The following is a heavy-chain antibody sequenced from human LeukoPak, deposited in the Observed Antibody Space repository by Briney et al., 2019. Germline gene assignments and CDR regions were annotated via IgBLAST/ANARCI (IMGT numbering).Heavy chain of an antibody. J-gene: IGHJ3*02. CDR1: GYTFTSYY. V-gene: IGHV1-46*01. CDR2: INPGGGST. CDR3: ARTTVTADAFDI. D-gene: IGHD4-17*01. Sequence: ASVKVSCKASGYTFTSYYMHWVRQAPRQGLEWMGIINPGGGSTSYAQKFQGRVTMTRDMSTSTVYMELSSLRSEDTAVYYCARTTVTADAFDIWGQGTMVTVS.